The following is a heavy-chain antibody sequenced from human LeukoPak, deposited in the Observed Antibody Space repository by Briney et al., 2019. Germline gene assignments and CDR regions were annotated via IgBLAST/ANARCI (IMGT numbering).Heavy chain of an antibody. CDR3: ARYDYVWGYGMDV. V-gene: IGHV4-59*01. CDR2: IYYRGST. D-gene: IGHD3-16*01. Sequence: SESLSLTCTVSGGSISSYYWSWIRQPPGKGLEWIGYIYYRGSTNYNPSLKSRVTISVDTSKNQFSLKLSSVTAADTAVYYCARYDYVWGYGMDVWGQGTTVTVSS. J-gene: IGHJ6*02. CDR1: GGSISSYY.